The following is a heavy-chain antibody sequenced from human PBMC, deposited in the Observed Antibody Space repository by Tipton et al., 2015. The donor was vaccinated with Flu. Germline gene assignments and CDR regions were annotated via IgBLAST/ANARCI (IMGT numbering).Heavy chain of an antibody. Sequence: TLSLTCAVYGGSFSGYYWSWIRQPPGKGLEWIGEINHSGSTNYNPSLKSRVTISVDTSKNQFSLKLSSVTAADTAVYYCARGLDVNWGLWYFDLWGRGTLVTVSS. CDR1: GGSFSGYY. V-gene: IGHV4-34*01. J-gene: IGHJ2*01. D-gene: IGHD7-27*01. CDR2: INHSGST. CDR3: ARGLDVNWGLWYFDL.